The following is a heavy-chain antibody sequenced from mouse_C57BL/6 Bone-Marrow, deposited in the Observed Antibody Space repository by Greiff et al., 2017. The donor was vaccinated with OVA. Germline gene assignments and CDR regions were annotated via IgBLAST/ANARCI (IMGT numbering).Heavy chain of an antibody. CDR3: TVGAFCTFAY. J-gene: IGHJ3*01. V-gene: IGHV6-3*01. Sequence: EVKLEESGGGLVQPGGSMKLSCVASGFTFSNYWMNWVRQSPEKGLEWVAQIRLKAANYATHYAESVKGRFTISRDDSKSSVYLQMNNLRAEDTGIYYCTVGAFCTFAYWGQGTLVTVSA. CDR2: IRLKAANYAT. CDR1: GFTFSNYW. D-gene: IGHD3-1*01.